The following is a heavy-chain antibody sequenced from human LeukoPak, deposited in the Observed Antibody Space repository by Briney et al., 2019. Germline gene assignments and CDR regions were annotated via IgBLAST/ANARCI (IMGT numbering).Heavy chain of an antibody. CDR1: GFTFSSYA. D-gene: IGHD6-13*01. CDR3: AKDRGGVPIAAAQIFDY. J-gene: IGHJ4*02. Sequence: GSLRLSCAASGFTFSSYAMSWVRQAPGKGLEWVSAISGSGGSTYYADSVKGRFTISKDNSKNTLYLQMNSLRAEDTAVYYCAKDRGGVPIAAAQIFDYWGQGTLVTVSS. CDR2: ISGSGGST. V-gene: IGHV3-23*01.